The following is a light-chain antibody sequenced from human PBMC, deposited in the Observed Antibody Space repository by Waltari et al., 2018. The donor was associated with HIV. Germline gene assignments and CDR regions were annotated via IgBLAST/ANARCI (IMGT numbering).Light chain of an antibody. CDR2: TAT. J-gene: IGKJ3*01. CDR3: QQRYTSPT. CDR1: QNINTY. V-gene: IGKV1-39*01. Sequence: DIQMTQSPSSLSASIGDRVTIACRASQNINTYLIWYQQIPGKAPRALISTATTLHSGVPSRFSGSGSGTDFTLTITDLQPEDFATYFCQQRYTSPTFGPGTTVDLK.